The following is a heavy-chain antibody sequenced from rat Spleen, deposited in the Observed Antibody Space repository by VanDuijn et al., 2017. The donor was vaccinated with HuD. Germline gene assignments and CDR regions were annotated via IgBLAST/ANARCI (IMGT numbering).Heavy chain of an antibody. J-gene: IGHJ2*01. V-gene: IGHV5-7*01. Sequence: EVQLVESGGGLVQPGRSMKLSCAASGFTFTNYDMAWVRQAPTKGLEWVASIRHDGSSTDYGDSVKGRFTISRDSAKSTLYLQMDSLRSEDTATYYCTRGFTVAVFWGQGVMVTVSA. CDR1: GFTFTNYD. CDR2: IRHDGSST. CDR3: TRGFTVAVF. D-gene: IGHD1-2*01.